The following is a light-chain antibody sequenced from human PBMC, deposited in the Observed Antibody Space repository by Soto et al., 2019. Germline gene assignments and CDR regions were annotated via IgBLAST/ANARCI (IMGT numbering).Light chain of an antibody. V-gene: IGLV2-11*01. CDR3: CSYAGSSLWV. CDR2: DVS. J-gene: IGLJ3*02. Sequence: QSALTQPRSVSGSPGQSVTISCTGTSSYGGGHNLVSWYQQHPGKAPKLVIYDVSKWPSGVPDRFFGSKSGNTASLTISGIQSEDEADYYCCSYAGSSLWVFGGGPQLTVL. CDR1: SSYGGGHNL.